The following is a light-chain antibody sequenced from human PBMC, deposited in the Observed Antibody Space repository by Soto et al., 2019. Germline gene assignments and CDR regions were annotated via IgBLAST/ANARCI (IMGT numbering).Light chain of an antibody. J-gene: IGKJ4*01. Sequence: ETVLTQSPGTLSLSPGERATLSCRASQSVSSSYLAWYQQKPGQAPRLLIYGASSRATGIPARFSGSGSGTDFNLTISRLEPEDCAVYYCQQHGSSPLTFGGGTKVEIK. V-gene: IGKV3-20*01. CDR3: QQHGSSPLT. CDR2: GAS. CDR1: QSVSSSY.